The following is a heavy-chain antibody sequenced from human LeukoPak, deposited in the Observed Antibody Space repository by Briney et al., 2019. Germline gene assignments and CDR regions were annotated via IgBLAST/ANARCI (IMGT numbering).Heavy chain of an antibody. CDR1: GYTFTSYG. J-gene: IGHJ6*02. V-gene: IGHV1-18*01. Sequence: ASVKVSCKASGYTFTSYGISWVRQAPGQGLEWMGWISAYNGNTNYAQKLQGRVTMTTDTSTSTAYMELRSLRSDDTAVYYCARGTAGTDVNYYYYGMDVWGQGTTVTVSS. CDR2: ISAYNGNT. CDR3: ARGTAGTDVNYYYYGMDV. D-gene: IGHD1-14*01.